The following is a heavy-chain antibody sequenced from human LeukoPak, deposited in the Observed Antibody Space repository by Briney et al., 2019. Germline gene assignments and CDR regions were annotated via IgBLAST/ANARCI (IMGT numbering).Heavy chain of an antibody. CDR3: ATISGSYSYDAFDI. D-gene: IGHD1-26*01. CDR2: FDPEDGET. CDR1: GYTLTELS. V-gene: IGHV1-24*01. J-gene: IGHJ3*02. Sequence: ASVKVSCMVSGYTLTELSMHWVRQAPGKGLEWMGGFDPEDGETIYAQKFQGRVTMTEDTSTDTAYMELSSLRSEDTAVYYCATISGSYSYDAFDIWGQGTMVTVSS.